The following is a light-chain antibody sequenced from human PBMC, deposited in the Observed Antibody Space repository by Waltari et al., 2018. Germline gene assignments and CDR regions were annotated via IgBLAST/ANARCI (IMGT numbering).Light chain of an antibody. CDR1: QGIRND. J-gene: IGKJ1*01. Sequence: AIQVTQSPSSLSASVGARGPITCRASQGIRNDLGWYQQKPGKAPKLLIYAASSLQIGVPSRFSGSGSGTDFTLTISSLQPEDFATYYCLQDYSYPRTFGQGTKVEIK. CDR3: LQDYSYPRT. V-gene: IGKV1-6*01. CDR2: AAS.